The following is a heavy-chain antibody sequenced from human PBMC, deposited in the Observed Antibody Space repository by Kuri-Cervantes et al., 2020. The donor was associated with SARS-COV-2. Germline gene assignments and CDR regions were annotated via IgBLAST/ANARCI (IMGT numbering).Heavy chain of an antibody. CDR2: ISGSGGST. V-gene: IGHV3-23*01. CDR1: GFAFSSHS. CDR3: AKDWRQRITMVRGVNYGMDV. Sequence: GESLKISCAASGFAFSSHSMTWLRQAPGKGLEWVSAISGSGGSTYYADSVKGRFTISRDNSKNTLYLQMNSLRAEDTAVYYCAKDWRQRITMVRGVNYGMDVWGQGTTVTVSS. D-gene: IGHD3-10*01. J-gene: IGHJ6*02.